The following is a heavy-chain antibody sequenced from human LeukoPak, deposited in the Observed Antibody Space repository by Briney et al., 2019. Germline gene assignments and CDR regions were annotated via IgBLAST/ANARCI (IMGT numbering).Heavy chain of an antibody. J-gene: IGHJ4*02. CDR1: GFTFSSYA. CDR3: AKDGKVCGGDCYSDY. CDR2: ISGSGGST. V-gene: IGHV3-23*01. D-gene: IGHD2-21*02. Sequence: GGSLRLSCAASGFTFSSYAMSWIRQAPGKGLEWVSAISGSGGSTYYADSVKGRFTISRDNSKNTLYLQMNSLRAEDTAVYYCAKDGKVCGGDCYSDYWGQGTLVTVSS.